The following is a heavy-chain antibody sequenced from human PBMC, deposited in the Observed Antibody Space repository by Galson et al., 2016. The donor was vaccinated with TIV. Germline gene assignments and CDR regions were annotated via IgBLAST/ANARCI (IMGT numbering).Heavy chain of an antibody. Sequence: SLRLSCAASGMIVSDNYMSWVRQAPGGGLEWVSTIYSAGDTYYADSAKGRFTISRDISKNTLRLQMNGLRPEDTAVYYCARDRYFDASGYYHYYYGMDVWGQGTTVTVSS. CDR3: ARDRYFDASGYYHYYYGMDV. CDR2: IYSAGDT. V-gene: IGHV3-66*02. J-gene: IGHJ6*02. D-gene: IGHD3-22*01. CDR1: GMIVSDNY.